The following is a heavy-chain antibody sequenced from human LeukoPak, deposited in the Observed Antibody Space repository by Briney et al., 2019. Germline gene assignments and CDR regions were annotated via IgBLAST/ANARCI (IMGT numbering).Heavy chain of an antibody. CDR1: GGSISSRSYY. CDR3: ARVGMTTEV. CDR2: IYYSGST. J-gene: IGHJ4*02. D-gene: IGHD4-23*01. Sequence: SETLSLTCTASGGSISSRSYYWGWIRQPPGKGLEWIGSIYYSGSTYYTPSLKSRVTISVDTSENQFSLKLSSVTAADTAVYYCARVGMTTEVWGQGTLVTVSS. V-gene: IGHV4-39*07.